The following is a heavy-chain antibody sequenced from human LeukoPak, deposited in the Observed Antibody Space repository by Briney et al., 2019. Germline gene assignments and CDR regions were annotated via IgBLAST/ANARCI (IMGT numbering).Heavy chain of an antibody. Sequence: PSETLSLTCGVSGGSFSGYFWNWVRQSPGKGLEWIGEISDTGRTNYKPTHKSRVTISVDTSRFQFSLQLTSVTAADTAVYYCARGGEGMDVWGQGTTVTVSS. CDR3: ARGGEGMDV. CDR2: ISDTGRT. J-gene: IGHJ6*02. CDR1: GGSFSGYF. V-gene: IGHV4-34*01. D-gene: IGHD1-26*01.